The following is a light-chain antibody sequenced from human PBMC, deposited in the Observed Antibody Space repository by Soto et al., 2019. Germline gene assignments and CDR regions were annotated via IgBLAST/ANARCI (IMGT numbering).Light chain of an antibody. CDR2: DAS. J-gene: IGKJ4*01. CDR1: QSLNND. CDR3: QQANSFPLT. V-gene: IGKV1-12*01. Sequence: DIQMTQSPSPLSASIGDRVTITCRASQSLNNDLAWYQQKPGKAPNLLIYDASTLERGVPSRFSGTGSGTDFTLTISSLQPEDFATYYCQQANSFPLTFGGGTKVDIK.